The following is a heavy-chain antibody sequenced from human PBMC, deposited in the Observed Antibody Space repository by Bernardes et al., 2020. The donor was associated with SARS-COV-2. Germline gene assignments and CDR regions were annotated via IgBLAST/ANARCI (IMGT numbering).Heavy chain of an antibody. CDR3: TRLLTTPDY. J-gene: IGHJ4*02. V-gene: IGHV5-51*01. CDR2: IYPGDSDT. CDR1: GYSFTSYW. Sequence: GESLKISCKGSGYSFTSYWIGWGRQMPGKGLEGRGTIYPGDSDTRYSPSFQGQVTISADKTISTAYLQWSSLKASDTAMYYCTRLLTTPDYWGQGTLVTVSS. D-gene: IGHD2-15*01.